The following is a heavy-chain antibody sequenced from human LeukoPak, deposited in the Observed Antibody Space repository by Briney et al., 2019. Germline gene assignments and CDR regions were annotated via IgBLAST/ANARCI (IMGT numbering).Heavy chain of an antibody. V-gene: IGHV4-38-2*02. CDR1: GYSISSGYY. CDR2: IYHSGST. CDR3: ARFMATIFSTETAKNYFDY. D-gene: IGHD5-24*01. J-gene: IGHJ4*02. Sequence: PSETLSLTCTVSGYSISSGYYWGWIRQPPGKGLEWIGSIYHSGSTYYNPSLKSRVTISVDTSKNQFSLKLSSVTAADTAVYYCARFMATIFSTETAKNYFDYWGQGTLVTVSS.